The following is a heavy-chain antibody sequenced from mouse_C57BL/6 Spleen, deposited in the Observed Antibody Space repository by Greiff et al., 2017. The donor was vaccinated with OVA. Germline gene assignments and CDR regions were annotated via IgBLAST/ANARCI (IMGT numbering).Heavy chain of an antibody. CDR1: GYSITSGYY. CDR3: ARAPLRYLDY. V-gene: IGHV3-6*01. J-gene: IGHJ2*01. Sequence: EVQLQQSGPGLVKPSQSLSLTCSVTGYSITSGYYWNWIRQFPGNQLEWMGYISYDGSNKYNPSLKNRISITRDTSKNQFFLKLNSVTTEDTATYCCARAPLRYLDYWGQGTTLTVSS. CDR2: ISYDGSN.